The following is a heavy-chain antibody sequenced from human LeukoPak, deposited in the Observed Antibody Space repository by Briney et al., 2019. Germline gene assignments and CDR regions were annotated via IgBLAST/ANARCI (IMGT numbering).Heavy chain of an antibody. CDR1: GFTFSSYW. Sequence: GGSLRLSCAASGFTFSSYWMNWVRQAPGKGLEWVANIEQNGLEKYYVDSVKGRFTISRDNAKKSLYLQMNSLRVEDTAVYYCASGLWFGELLDAFDIWGQGTMVTVSS. D-gene: IGHD3-10*01. J-gene: IGHJ3*02. CDR3: ASGLWFGELLDAFDI. CDR2: IEQNGLEK. V-gene: IGHV3-7*01.